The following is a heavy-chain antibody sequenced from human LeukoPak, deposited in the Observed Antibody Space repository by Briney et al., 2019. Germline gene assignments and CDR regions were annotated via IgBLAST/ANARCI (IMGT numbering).Heavy chain of an antibody. Sequence: SETLSLTCTVSGGSISSSSYYWGWIRQPPGKGLEWIGSIYYSGSTYYNPSLKSRVTISVDTSKNQFSLKLSSVTAADTAVYYCARDKYSSMDYWGQGTLVTVSS. J-gene: IGHJ4*02. CDR2: IYYSGST. CDR1: GGSISSSSYY. CDR3: ARDKYSSMDY. V-gene: IGHV4-39*01. D-gene: IGHD6-19*01.